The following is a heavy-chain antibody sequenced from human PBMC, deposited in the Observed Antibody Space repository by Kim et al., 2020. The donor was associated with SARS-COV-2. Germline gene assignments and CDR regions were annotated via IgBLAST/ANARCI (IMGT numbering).Heavy chain of an antibody. D-gene: IGHD3-10*01. CDR2: INTNTGNP. CDR1: GYTFTSYA. CDR3: ARWPTSWFGGHYGMDV. V-gene: IGHV7-4-1*02. J-gene: IGHJ6*02. Sequence: ASVNVSCKASGYTFTSYAMNWVRQAPGQGLEWMGWINTNTGNPTYAQGFTGRFVFSLDTSVSTAYLQISSLKAEDTAVYYCARWPTSWFGGHYGMDVWGQGTTVTVSS.